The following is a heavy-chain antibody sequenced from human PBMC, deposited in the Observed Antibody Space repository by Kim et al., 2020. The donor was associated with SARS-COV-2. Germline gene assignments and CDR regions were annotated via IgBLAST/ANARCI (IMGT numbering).Heavy chain of an antibody. D-gene: IGHD3-3*01. Sequence: SETLSLTCNVSDGSISSRGYHWGWIRQPPGKGLEWIGSIFYSGSTYYNPSLKSRVTLSVDTSKNHFTLKPSSVTAADTAVYYCARPFGGGYPASFDLWG. CDR3: ARPFGGGYPASFDL. V-gene: IGHV4-39*02. CDR2: IFYSGST. CDR1: DGSISSRGYH. J-gene: IGHJ2*01.